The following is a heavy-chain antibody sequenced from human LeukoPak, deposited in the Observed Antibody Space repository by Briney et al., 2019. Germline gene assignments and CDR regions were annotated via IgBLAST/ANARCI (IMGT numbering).Heavy chain of an antibody. J-gene: IGHJ5*02. D-gene: IGHD3-16*01. V-gene: IGHV4-39*07. CDR2: VYFDGGT. CDR1: GGSVTSGTYH. CDR3: ARDHYYDGRGRFDP. Sequence: SETLSLTCSVSGGSVTSGTYHWGWIRQPPGKGLEWIGSVYFDGGTHYKPSLQSRVTISVDTSKNQFSLRLSSVTAANTALYYCARDHYYDGRGRFDPWGQGTLVTVSS.